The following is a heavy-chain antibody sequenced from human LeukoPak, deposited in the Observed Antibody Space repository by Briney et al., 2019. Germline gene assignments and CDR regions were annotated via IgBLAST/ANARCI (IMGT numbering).Heavy chain of an antibody. J-gene: IGHJ4*02. CDR1: GGSFSGYY. V-gene: IGHV4-34*01. CDR2: INHSGST. Sequence: SEALSLTCAVYGGSFSGYYWSWIRQPPGKGLEWIGEINHSGSTNYNPSLKSRVTISVDTSKNQFSLKLSSVTAADTAVYYCARTSFYYDSSGYPQEYFDYWGQGTLVTVSS. D-gene: IGHD3-22*01. CDR3: ARTSFYYDSSGYPQEYFDY.